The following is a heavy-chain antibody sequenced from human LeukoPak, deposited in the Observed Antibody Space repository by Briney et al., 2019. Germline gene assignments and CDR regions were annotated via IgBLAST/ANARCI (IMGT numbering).Heavy chain of an antibody. CDR3: ARDAIDSNYFDF. Sequence: SETLSLTCTVSGGSISSGGFYWSWIRQHPGKVLEWIGYIHYSGSTYYNPSLNSRVTISVDTSANHFSLKVSSVTAADTAVYYCARDAIDSNYFDFWGQGTLVTVSS. J-gene: IGHJ4*02. CDR1: GGSISSGGFY. CDR2: IHYSGST. V-gene: IGHV4-31*03. D-gene: IGHD4-11*01.